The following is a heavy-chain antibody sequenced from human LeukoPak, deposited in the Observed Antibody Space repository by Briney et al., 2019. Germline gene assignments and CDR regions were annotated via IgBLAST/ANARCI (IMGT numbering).Heavy chain of an antibody. CDR1: GGSFRAIG. CDR3: ADEPTSLAPAYYYDMDV. D-gene: IGHD1-14*01. Sequence: SVKVSCKASGGSFRAIGISWVRQAPGKGLEWMGGIIPIFATTNYAQKFQGRVTITADESTSTAYMELNNLRSEDTAVYFCADEPTSLAPAYYYDMDVWGKGTTVTVS. CDR2: IIPIFATT. V-gene: IGHV1-69*01. J-gene: IGHJ6*03.